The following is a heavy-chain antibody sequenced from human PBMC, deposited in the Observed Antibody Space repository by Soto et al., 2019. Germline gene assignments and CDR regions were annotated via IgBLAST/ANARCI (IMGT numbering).Heavy chain of an antibody. D-gene: IGHD1-26*01. CDR3: ASPPYRERYFDL. J-gene: IGHJ2*01. V-gene: IGHV3-7*02. CDR1: GLTFSSHW. CDR2: IKQDGSEQ. Sequence: EVQLVESGGGLVQPGGSLRLSCVASGLTFSSHWMSWVRQAPGKGLEWLANIKQDGSEQYYVDSVKGRFTISRDNAENSLYLEMTSLSAEDTAVYYCASPPYRERYFDLWGRDTRVTVSS.